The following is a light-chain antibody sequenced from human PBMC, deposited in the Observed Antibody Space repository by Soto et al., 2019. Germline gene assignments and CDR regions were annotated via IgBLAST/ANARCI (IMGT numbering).Light chain of an antibody. V-gene: IGKV1-27*01. CDR3: QKYDSAPLT. J-gene: IGKJ1*01. Sequence: DIQMTQSPSSLSASVGDRVTITCRASQGISNNLAWYQQKPGKVPKLLIYGASTLQSGVPSWFSGSGSGPDCTLTISRLQPEDVATDYCQKYDSAPLTCGEGTSVEF. CDR1: QGISNN. CDR2: GAS.